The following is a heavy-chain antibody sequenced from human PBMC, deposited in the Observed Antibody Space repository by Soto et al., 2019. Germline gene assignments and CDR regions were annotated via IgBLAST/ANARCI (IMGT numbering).Heavy chain of an antibody. D-gene: IGHD6-13*01. Sequence: PSETLSLTCTVSGGSISSGDYYWSWIRQPPGKGLEWIGYIYYSGSTYYNPSLKSRVTISVDTSKNQFSLKLSSVTAADTAVYYCARDEERKTAGTGYYYYGMDVWGQGTTVTVSS. V-gene: IGHV4-30-4*01. CDR1: GGSISSGDYY. J-gene: IGHJ6*02. CDR3: ARDEERKTAGTGYYYYGMDV. CDR2: IYYSGST.